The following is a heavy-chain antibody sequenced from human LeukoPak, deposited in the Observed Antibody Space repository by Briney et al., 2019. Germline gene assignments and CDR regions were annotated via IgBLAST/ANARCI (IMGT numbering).Heavy chain of an antibody. J-gene: IGHJ6*03. V-gene: IGHV4-59*12. CDR2: IYYSGST. CDR3: AGQYYYYSMDV. Sequence: ETLSLTRTVSGGSISSYYWSWIRQPPGKGLEWIGYIYYSGSTNYNPSLKSRVTISVDTSKNQFSLKLSSVTAADTAVYYCAGQYYYYSMDVWGKGASVTVSS. CDR1: GGSISSYY. D-gene: IGHD4-11*01.